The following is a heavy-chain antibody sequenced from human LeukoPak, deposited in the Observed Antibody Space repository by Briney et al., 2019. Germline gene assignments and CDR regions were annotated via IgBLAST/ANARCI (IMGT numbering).Heavy chain of an antibody. CDR3: ARCSRGTSVGMDV. V-gene: IGHV4-59*08. CDR2: IYYSGNT. J-gene: IGHJ6*02. Sequence: SQTLSLTCTVSGASISAYYWSWIRQHPGKGLEWIGYIYYSGNTNYNPSLKSRVTISLDTSKNQLSLKLTSVTAADTAVYYCARCSRGTSVGMDVWGQGTTVTVSS. D-gene: IGHD1-1*01. CDR1: GASISAYY.